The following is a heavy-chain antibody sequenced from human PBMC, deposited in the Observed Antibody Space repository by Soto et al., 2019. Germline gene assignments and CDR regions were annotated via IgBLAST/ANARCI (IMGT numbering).Heavy chain of an antibody. CDR3: AREGAGTNPLGY. D-gene: IGHD2-8*01. Sequence: QVQLVQSGPEVKKPGASVKVSCKASGYTFTNYGFNWVRQAPGQGLEWMGWISAYNGHTKYSQKFHARVIMTTDASTRAAYMELRSPTPDDTAVYCCAREGAGTNPLGYWGQGALVTVSS. CDR1: GYTFTNYG. V-gene: IGHV1-18*01. J-gene: IGHJ4*02. CDR2: ISAYNGHT.